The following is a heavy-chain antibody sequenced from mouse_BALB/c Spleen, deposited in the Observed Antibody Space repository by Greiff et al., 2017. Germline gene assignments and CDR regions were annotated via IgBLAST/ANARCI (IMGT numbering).Heavy chain of an antibody. Sequence: VQLQQSGADLVKPGASVKLSCKASGYTFTSYDINWVRQRPEQGLEWIGWIFPGDGSTKYNEKFKGKATLTTDKSASTAYMQLSRLTSEDTAVYFCARYYYGYSFDYGGQGTTLTVSS. CDR1: GYTFTSYD. CDR3: ARYYYGYSFDY. D-gene: IGHD1-2*01. CDR2: IFPGDGST. J-gene: IGHJ2*01. V-gene: IGHV1S56*01.